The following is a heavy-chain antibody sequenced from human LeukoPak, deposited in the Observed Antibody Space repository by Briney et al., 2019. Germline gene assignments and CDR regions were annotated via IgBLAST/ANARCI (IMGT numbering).Heavy chain of an antibody. Sequence: GGSLRLSCAASGFTFSSYAMSWVRQAPGKGLEWVSAISGSDGRTYYADSVKGRFTISRDNAKNSLYLQMNSLRAEDTAVYYCARVPRITMVRGVIMAYYFDYWGQGTLVTVSS. J-gene: IGHJ4*02. CDR1: GFTFSSYA. CDR2: ISGSDGRT. V-gene: IGHV3-23*01. CDR3: ARVPRITMVRGVIMAYYFDY. D-gene: IGHD3-10*01.